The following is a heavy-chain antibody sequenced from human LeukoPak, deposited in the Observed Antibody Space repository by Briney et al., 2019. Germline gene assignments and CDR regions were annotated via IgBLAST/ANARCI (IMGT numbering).Heavy chain of an antibody. CDR1: VGSISSYY. D-gene: IGHD3-22*01. Sequence: SETLSLTCTVSVGSISSYYWSWIRQPAGKGLEWIGRIYTSGSTNYNPSLKSRVTMSVDTSRNQFSLKLSSVTAADTAVYYCARDYYDSSGYSDLPYYWGQGTLVTVSS. CDR2: IYTSGST. J-gene: IGHJ4*02. CDR3: ARDYYDSSGYSDLPYY. V-gene: IGHV4-4*07.